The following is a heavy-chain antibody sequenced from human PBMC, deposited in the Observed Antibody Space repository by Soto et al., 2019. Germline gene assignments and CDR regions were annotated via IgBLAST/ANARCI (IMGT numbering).Heavy chain of an antibody. CDR1: GYTFTGYY. Sequence: QVQLVQSGAEVKKPGASVKVSCKASGYTFTGYYMHWVRQAPGQGLEWMGWINPNSGGTNYAQKFQGWVTMTRDTSISTAYMELSRLRSDDTAVYYCARVTVGYCSSTSCYPDYGMDVWGQGTTVTVSS. V-gene: IGHV1-2*04. CDR2: INPNSGGT. CDR3: ARVTVGYCSSTSCYPDYGMDV. J-gene: IGHJ6*02. D-gene: IGHD2-2*01.